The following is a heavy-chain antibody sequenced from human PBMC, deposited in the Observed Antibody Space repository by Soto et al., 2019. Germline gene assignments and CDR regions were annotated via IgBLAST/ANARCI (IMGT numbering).Heavy chain of an antibody. CDR2: INSDGSVS. CDR1: GFTFSNYW. Sequence: EVQLVESGGGLVQPGGSLRLSCAASGFTFSNYWMYWVRQAPGKGLVWVSRINSDGSVSSYADSVKGRLTISRDYVKNTLYLQMDSLRAEDTAVYYCARGYCVGGTCYSLAGSFFYYMDVWGKGTTVMVFS. CDR3: ARGYCVGGTCYSLAGSFFYYMDV. J-gene: IGHJ6*03. V-gene: IGHV3-74*01. D-gene: IGHD2-15*01.